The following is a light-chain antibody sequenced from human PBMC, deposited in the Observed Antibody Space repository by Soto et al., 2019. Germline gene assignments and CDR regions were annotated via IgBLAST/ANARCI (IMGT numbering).Light chain of an antibody. V-gene: IGKV3-20*01. Sequence: EILFTQSPGTLSLSPGERATLSCRASQSISSSYLSWYQLQPGQAPRLLIYGASSRATGIPARFSGSGSGTKFTLTISSLQPEDFAVYYCQQYGYSFRAFGQGTKVEL. CDR3: QQYGYSFRA. J-gene: IGKJ1*01. CDR1: QSISSSY. CDR2: GAS.